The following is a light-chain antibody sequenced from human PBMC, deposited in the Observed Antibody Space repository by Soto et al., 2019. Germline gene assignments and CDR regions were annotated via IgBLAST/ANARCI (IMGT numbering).Light chain of an antibody. Sequence: DIQMTQSPSSVSASVVDRVTITCRASQDINSWLTWYQQKPGKAPKVLIYIASRLQSGVPSRFSGRGSGTDFSLTISNLQPEDFATYFCQQSKTFPLTFGGGTKVDIK. V-gene: IGKV1-12*01. CDR2: IAS. CDR1: QDINSW. CDR3: QQSKTFPLT. J-gene: IGKJ4*01.